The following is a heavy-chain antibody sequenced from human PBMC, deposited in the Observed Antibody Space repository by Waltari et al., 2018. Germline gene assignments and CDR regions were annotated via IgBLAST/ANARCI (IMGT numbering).Heavy chain of an antibody. CDR1: GGTFSSYA. CDR2: IIPIFGTA. V-gene: IGHV1-69*08. CDR3: ARDRPDIAARRMAPFDY. Sequence: QVQLVQSGAEVKKPGSSVKVSCKASGGTFSSYAISWVRQAPGQGLEWMGRIIPIFGTANYAQKVQGRVTITADKATSTAYMELSSLRSEDTAVYYCARDRPDIAARRMAPFDYWGQGTLVTVSS. J-gene: IGHJ4*02. D-gene: IGHD6-6*01.